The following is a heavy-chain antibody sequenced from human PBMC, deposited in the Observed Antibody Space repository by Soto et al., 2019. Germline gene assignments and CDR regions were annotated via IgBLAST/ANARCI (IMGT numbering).Heavy chain of an antibody. Sequence: SETLSLTCTVSGGSISSSSYYWGWIRQPPGKGLEWIGSIYYSGSTYYNPSLKSRVTISVDTSKNQFSLKLSSVTAADTAVYYCARTRGYSYGPVDYCGQGILGTVS. J-gene: IGHJ4*02. V-gene: IGHV4-39*01. CDR3: ARTRGYSYGPVDY. D-gene: IGHD5-18*01. CDR1: GGSISSSSYY. CDR2: IYYSGST.